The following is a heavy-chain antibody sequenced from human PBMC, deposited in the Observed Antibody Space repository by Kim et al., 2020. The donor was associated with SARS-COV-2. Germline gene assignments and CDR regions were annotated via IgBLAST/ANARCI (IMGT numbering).Heavy chain of an antibody. CDR3: ARDGYYDSSVYYFDDAFDI. CDR2: ISSSGYYI. CDR1: RFTFSSYS. V-gene: IGHV3-21*01. Sequence: GGSLRLSCAASRFTFSSYSMNWVRQTPGKGLEWVSSISSSGYYIYYADSVKGRFTISRDNAKNSLYLQMNSLRAEDTAVYYCARDGYYDSSVYYFDDAFDIWGQGTMVTVSS. J-gene: IGHJ3*02. D-gene: IGHD3-22*01.